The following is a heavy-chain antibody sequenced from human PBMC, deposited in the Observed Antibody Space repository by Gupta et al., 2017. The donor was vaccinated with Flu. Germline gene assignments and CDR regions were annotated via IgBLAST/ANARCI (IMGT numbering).Heavy chain of an antibody. CDR3: ARGGGGGYDFGY. V-gene: IGHV3-66*02. CDR1: GFTVSTNY. J-gene: IGHJ4*02. D-gene: IGHD5-12*01. CDR2: IYSGGST. Sequence: EVQLVESGGGLVQPGGTLRLSCAGYGFTVSTNYMTWVRQAPGKGLEWVSVIYSGGSTYYADSVKGRFTISRDNSKNTVYLQMNSLRSEDTAVYYCARGGGGGYDFGYWGQGTLVSVSS.